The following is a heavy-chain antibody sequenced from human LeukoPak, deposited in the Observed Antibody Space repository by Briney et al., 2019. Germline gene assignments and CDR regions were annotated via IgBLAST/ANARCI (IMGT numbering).Heavy chain of an antibody. V-gene: IGHV3-30*03. CDR3: ARHFGVVTKGVYYYYYGMDV. CDR1: GFPFSSYG. CDR2: TSSDGSRN. D-gene: IGHD3-3*01. J-gene: IGHJ6*02. Sequence: GGSLRLSCAASGFPFSSYGMHWVRQAPGKGLEWVAVTSSDGSRNHYADSVKGRFTISRDNSKNTLYLQMNSLRAEDTAVYYCARHFGVVTKGVYYYYYGMDVWGQGTTVTVSS.